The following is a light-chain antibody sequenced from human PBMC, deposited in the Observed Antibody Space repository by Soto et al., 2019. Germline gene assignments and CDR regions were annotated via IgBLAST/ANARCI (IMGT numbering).Light chain of an antibody. V-gene: IGKV3-11*01. Sequence: EGVLTQSPGTLSLSPGERATLSCRASQSVSSHLAWYQQKPGQAPRLLIYDASNRATGIPARFSGSGSGTDFTLTISSLEPEDFAVYYCQQRADWWTFGQGTKVDI. CDR2: DAS. CDR3: QQRADWWT. CDR1: QSVSSH. J-gene: IGKJ1*01.